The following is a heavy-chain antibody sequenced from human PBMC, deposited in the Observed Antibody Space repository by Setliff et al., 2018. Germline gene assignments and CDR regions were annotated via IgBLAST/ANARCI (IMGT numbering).Heavy chain of an antibody. J-gene: IGHJ4*02. Sequence: PGGSLRLSCAASGFTFSSYTMNWVRQAPGKGLEWVTAISSSSTYIFYADSVKGRFTISRDNARNALYLQMNSLRAEDTAVYFCAREHTSDWKFDYWGPGTLVTVSS. D-gene: IGHD1-1*01. V-gene: IGHV3-21*01. CDR1: GFTFSSYT. CDR2: ISSSSTYI. CDR3: AREHTSDWKFDY.